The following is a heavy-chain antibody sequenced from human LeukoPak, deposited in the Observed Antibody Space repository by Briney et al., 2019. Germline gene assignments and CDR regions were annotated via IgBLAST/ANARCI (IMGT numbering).Heavy chain of an antibody. CDR3: ARSQSVDSSSSVWGDYYYYYMDV. D-gene: IGHD6-6*01. J-gene: IGHJ6*03. CDR2: IKQDGSEK. V-gene: IGHV3-7*01. CDR1: GFTFSSYW. Sequence: PGGSLRLSRAASGFTFSSYWMSWVRQAPGKGLEWVANIKQDGSEKYYVDSVKGRFTISRDNAKNSLYLQMNSLRAEDTAVYYCARSQSVDSSSSVWGDYYYYYMDVWGKGTTVTVSS.